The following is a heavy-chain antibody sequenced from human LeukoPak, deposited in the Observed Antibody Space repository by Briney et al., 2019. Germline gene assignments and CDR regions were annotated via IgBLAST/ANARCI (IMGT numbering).Heavy chain of an antibody. V-gene: IGHV1-69*05. CDR1: GGTFSSYA. CDR2: IIPIFGTA. CDR3: ARDRVAGTTNWFDP. D-gene: IGHD6-19*01. Sequence: ASVKVSCKASGGTFSSYAISWVRQAPGQGLEWMGGIIPIFGTANYAQKFQGRVTITTDESTSTAYMELSSLRSEDTAVYYCARDRVAGTTNWFDPWGQGTLVTVSS. J-gene: IGHJ5*02.